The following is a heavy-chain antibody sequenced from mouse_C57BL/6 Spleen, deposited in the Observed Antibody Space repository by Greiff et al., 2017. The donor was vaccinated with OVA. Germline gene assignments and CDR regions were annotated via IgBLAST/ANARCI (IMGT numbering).Heavy chain of an antibody. J-gene: IGHJ2*01. V-gene: IGHV1-15*01. CDR3: TRWGNYVGDY. CDR2: IDPETGGT. CDR1: GYTFTDYE. Sequence: VQLQQSGAEPVRPGASVTLSCKASGYTFTDYEMHWVKQTPVHGLEWIGAIDPETGGTAYNQKFKGKAILTADKSSSTAYMELRSLTSEDSAVYYCTRWGNYVGDYWGQGTTLTVSS. D-gene: IGHD2-1*01.